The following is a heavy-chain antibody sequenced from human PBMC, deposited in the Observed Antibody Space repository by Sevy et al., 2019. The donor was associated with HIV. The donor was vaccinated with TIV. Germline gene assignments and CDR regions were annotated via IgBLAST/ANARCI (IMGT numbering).Heavy chain of an antibody. J-gene: IGHJ4*02. CDR3: TRAVGAYYYDSSGYPY. CDR2: IRNKAYGGTT. Sequence: GGSLRLSCTASGFTFGDYAMSWFRQAPGKGLEWVGFIRNKAYGGTTEYAASVKGRFTISRDDSKSIAYLQMNSLKTEDTAVYYCTRAVGAYYYDSSGYPYWGQGTLVTVSS. CDR1: GFTFGDYA. D-gene: IGHD3-22*01. V-gene: IGHV3-49*03.